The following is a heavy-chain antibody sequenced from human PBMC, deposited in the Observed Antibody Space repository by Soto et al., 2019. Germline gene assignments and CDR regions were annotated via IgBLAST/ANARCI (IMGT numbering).Heavy chain of an antibody. V-gene: IGHV1-69*06. D-gene: IGHD2-15*01. CDR3: ATVVNDAFDI. CDR1: GDTFSSYA. J-gene: IGHJ3*02. CDR2: IIPIFGTA. Sequence: SVKVSCKASGDTFSSYAISWVRQAPGQGLEWMGGIIPIFGTANYAQKFQGRVTITADKSTSTAYMELSSLRPEDTAVYYCATVVNDAFDIWGQGTMVTVSS.